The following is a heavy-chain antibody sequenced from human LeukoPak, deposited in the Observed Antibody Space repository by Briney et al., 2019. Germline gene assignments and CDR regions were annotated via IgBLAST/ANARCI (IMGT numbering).Heavy chain of an antibody. D-gene: IGHD3-10*01. J-gene: IGHJ5*02. Sequence: PGRSLRLSCAASGFTFSSYAMHWVRQAPGKGLEWVAVISYGGSNKYYADSVKGRFTSSRDNSKNTLYLQMNSLRAEVTAVYYCARDRSGITMVRGVTNWFDPWGQGTLVTVSS. CDR1: GFTFSSYA. CDR2: ISYGGSNK. CDR3: ARDRSGITMVRGVTNWFDP. V-gene: IGHV3-30*04.